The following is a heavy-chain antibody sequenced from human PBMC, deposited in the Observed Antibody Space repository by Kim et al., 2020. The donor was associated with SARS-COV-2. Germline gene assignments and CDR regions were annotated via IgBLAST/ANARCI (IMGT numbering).Heavy chain of an antibody. J-gene: IGHJ4*02. V-gene: IGHV3-23*01. D-gene: IGHD2-21*01. Sequence: GGSLRLSCAASGFTFSGYTMNWVRQAPGKGLEWVSVISPSGDTSYYADSVKGRFTTSRDNSKDTLYLQMNSLRAEDTAVYYCTRLWSSSDYWGQGTLVTVSS. CDR2: ISPSGDTS. CDR3: TRLWSSSDY. CDR1: GFTFSGYT.